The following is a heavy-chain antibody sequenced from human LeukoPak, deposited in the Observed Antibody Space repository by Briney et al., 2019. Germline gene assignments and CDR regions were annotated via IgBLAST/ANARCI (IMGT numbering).Heavy chain of an antibody. D-gene: IGHD1-26*01. V-gene: IGHV3-53*05. J-gene: IGHJ4*02. CDR2: IYSGGST. CDR1: GFTVSSNY. CDR3: PRDSRESGSYDY. Sequence: GGSLRLSCGAFGFTVSSNYMSWVRQGPGKGRGWVSVIYSGGSTYYADSVKGRFTIYRDNSKNTLYLQMNSLTAEDTAVYYCPRDSRESGSYDYWGQGTLVTVSS.